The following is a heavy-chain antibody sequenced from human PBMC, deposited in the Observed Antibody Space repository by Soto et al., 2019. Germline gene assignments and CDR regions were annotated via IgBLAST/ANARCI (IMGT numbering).Heavy chain of an antibody. CDR2: IYYSGST. CDR1: GDSIINGEYY. Sequence: SETLSLTCTVSGDSIINGEYYWTWIRQSPGKGLEWIGYIYYSGSTYYNPSLKSRVTISVDTSKNQFSLKLSSVTAADTAVYYCARAFNYYDYNWFDPWGQGTLVTVSS. J-gene: IGHJ5*02. V-gene: IGHV4-30-4*01. D-gene: IGHD3-22*01. CDR3: ARAFNYYDYNWFDP.